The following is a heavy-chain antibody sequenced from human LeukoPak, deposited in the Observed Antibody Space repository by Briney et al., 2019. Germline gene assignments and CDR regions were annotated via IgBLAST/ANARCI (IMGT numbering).Heavy chain of an antibody. CDR3: ASHLRRYYDGMDV. Sequence: PSETLSLTCAVYGGSFSGYYWSWIRQLPGKGLEWIGEINHSGSTYYNPSLKRRVTISVDTSKNQFSLKLSSVTAADTAVYYCASHLRRYYDGMDVWGQGTTATVSS. CDR1: GGSFSGYY. D-gene: IGHD5/OR15-5a*01. J-gene: IGHJ6*02. V-gene: IGHV4-34*01. CDR2: INHSGST.